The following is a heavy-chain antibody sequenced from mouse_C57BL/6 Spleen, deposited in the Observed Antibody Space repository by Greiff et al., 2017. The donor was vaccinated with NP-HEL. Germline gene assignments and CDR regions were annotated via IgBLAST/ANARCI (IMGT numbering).Heavy chain of an antibody. V-gene: IGHV1-5*01. Sequence: VQLQQSGTVLARPGASVKMSCKTSGYTFTSYWMHWVKQRPGQGLEWIGAIYPGNSDTSYNQKFKGKAKLTAVTSASTAYMELSSLTNEDSAVYYCTRNYGSSYGYAMDYWGQGTSVTVSS. CDR3: TRNYGSSYGYAMDY. D-gene: IGHD1-1*01. J-gene: IGHJ4*01. CDR1: GYTFTSYW. CDR2: IYPGNSDT.